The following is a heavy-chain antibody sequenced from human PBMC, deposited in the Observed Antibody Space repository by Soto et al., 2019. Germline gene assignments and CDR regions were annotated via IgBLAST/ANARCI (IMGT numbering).Heavy chain of an antibody. D-gene: IGHD3-10*01. CDR1: GGSISSSSYY. CDR2: IYYTGNT. J-gene: IGHJ5*02. Sequence: QLQLQESGPGLVKPSETLSLTCTVSGGSISSSSYYWGWIRQPPGKGLEWIGSIYYTGNTYYNPSLKSRLTISLDTSKNQFSLNLRSVTAADTAVYYCARGITSQSSWFDPWGQGTLVTVSS. V-gene: IGHV4-39*07. CDR3: ARGITSQSSWFDP.